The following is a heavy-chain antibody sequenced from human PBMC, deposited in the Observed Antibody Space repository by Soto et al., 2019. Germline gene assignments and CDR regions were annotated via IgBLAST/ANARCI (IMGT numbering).Heavy chain of an antibody. CDR2: IYYSGST. V-gene: IGHV4-31*03. Sequence: QVQLQESGPGLVKPSQTLSLTCTVSGGSISSGGYYWSWIRQHPGKGLEWIGYIYYSGSTYYNPSLTSRVTISVDTSKSPFSLKLSSVTAADTAVYYCARAGSGVQLWYWGQGTLVTVSS. CDR1: GGSISSGGYY. J-gene: IGHJ4*02. D-gene: IGHD5-18*01. CDR3: ARAGSGVQLWY.